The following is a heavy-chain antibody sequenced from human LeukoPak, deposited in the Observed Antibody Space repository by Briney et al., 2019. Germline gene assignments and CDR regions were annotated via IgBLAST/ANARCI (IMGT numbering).Heavy chain of an antibody. J-gene: IGHJ4*02. V-gene: IGHV4-39*01. Sequence: SGTLSLTCTVSGVSISSSTYYWGWIGHPPGKGLEWIGSIYYSGSTYYNPFLRRRVSITVHTSKNQFPLNLTPVAAADTAVYLCARLNSSSYPYYFDFWGEGTLVTVSS. CDR3: ARLNSSSYPYYFDF. CDR2: IYYSGST. CDR1: GVSISSSTYY. D-gene: IGHD3-22*01.